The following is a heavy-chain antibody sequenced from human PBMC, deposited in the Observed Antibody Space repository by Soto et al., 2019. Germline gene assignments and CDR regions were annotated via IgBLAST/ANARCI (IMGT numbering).Heavy chain of an antibody. CDR1: GGSISSGTHY. V-gene: IGHV4-39*02. Sequence: SETLSLTCSVSGGSISSGTHYWGWVRQPPGKGLEWIGSISYTGSTYYNPSLKSRVTISVYTYKNHFSLMVSYVTASDTAVDYYGRRVSPWGQGTLVTVSS. J-gene: IGHJ5*02. CDR3: GRRVSP. CDR2: ISYTGST.